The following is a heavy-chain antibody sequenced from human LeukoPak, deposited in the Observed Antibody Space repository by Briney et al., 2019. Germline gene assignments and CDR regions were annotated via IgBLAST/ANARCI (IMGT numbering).Heavy chain of an antibody. CDR2: IIPILGIA. CDR1: GGTFSSYA. D-gene: IGHD2-15*01. V-gene: IGHV1-69*04. J-gene: IGHJ4*02. CDR3: ASILRRAWSFDY. Sequence: GASVKVSCKASGGTFSSYAISWVRQAPGQGLEWMGRIIPILGIANYAQKFQGRVTITADKSTSTAYMELSSLRSEDTAVYYCASILRRAWSFDYCGQGTLVTVSS.